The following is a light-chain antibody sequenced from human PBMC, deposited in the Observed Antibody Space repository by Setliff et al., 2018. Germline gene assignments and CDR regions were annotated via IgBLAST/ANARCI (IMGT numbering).Light chain of an antibody. Sequence: DIQLTQSPSSVSASVGDRVTLTCRASQGISNWLAWYQLKPGKAPKLLVFGASRLQSGVPSRFSGSGSGTDFSLTISGLQPEDFGSYFCQQINTLPTFGGGTKVDIK. J-gene: IGKJ4*01. CDR1: QGISNW. CDR2: GAS. CDR3: QQINTLPT. V-gene: IGKV1-12*01.